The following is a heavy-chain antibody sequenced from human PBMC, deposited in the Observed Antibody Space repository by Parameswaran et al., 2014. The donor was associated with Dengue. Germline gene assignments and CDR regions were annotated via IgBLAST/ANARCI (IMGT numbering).Heavy chain of an antibody. D-gene: IGHD3-3*01. CDR2: ISSAGGDST. J-gene: IGHJ4*02. CDR3: AKHLSSGRIFGVVFTSGFDY. V-gene: IGHV3-23*01. Sequence: SNARWIRQPPGKGLEWVSSISSAGGDSTYYADSVKGRFTISRDNSKNTLYLQMNSLRAEDTAVYYCAKHLSSGRIFGVVFTSGFDYWGQGTLVTVSS. CDR1: SNA.